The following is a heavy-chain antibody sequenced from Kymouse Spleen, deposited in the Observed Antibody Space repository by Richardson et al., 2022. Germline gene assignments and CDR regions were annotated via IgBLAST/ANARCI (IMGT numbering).Heavy chain of an antibody. D-gene: IGHD3-10*01. J-gene: IGHJ6*02. CDR3: AKMGSGSYDYYYGMDV. V-gene: IGHV3-23*04. CDR2: ISGSGGST. CDR1: GFTFSSYA. Sequence: EVQLVESGGGLVQPGGSLRLSCAASGFTFSSYAMSWVRQAPGKGLEWVSAISGSGGSTYYADSVKGRFTISRDNSKNTLYLQMNSLRAEDTAVYYCAKMGSGSYDYYYGMDVWGQGTTVTVSS.